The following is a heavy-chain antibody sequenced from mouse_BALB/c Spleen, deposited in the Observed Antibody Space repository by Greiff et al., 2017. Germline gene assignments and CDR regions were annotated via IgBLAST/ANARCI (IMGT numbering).Heavy chain of an antibody. J-gene: IGHJ2*01. CDR3: TRARNGNYEGYFDY. CDR2: IYPGSGST. V-gene: IGHV1S22*01. Sequence: LQQPGSELVRPGASVKLSCTASGYTFTSYWMHWVKQRPGQGLEWIGNIYPGSGSTNYDEKFKSKATLTVDTSSSTAYMQLSSLASEDSAVYYCTRARNGNYEGYFDYWGQGTTLTVSA. D-gene: IGHD2-1*01. CDR1: GYTFTSYW.